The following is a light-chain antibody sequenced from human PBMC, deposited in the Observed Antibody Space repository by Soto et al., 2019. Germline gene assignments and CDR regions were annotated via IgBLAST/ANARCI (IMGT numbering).Light chain of an antibody. CDR1: QSLLHSNGYNY. Sequence: EIVMTQSPLSLPVTPGEPASISCRSSQSLLHSNGYNYLDWYLQKPGQSPQFLIYLGSNRSSGVPDRFSGSGSGTDFTLKISRVEAEDVGVYYCMQALQTPHFGQGTRLEIK. J-gene: IGKJ5*01. CDR2: LGS. V-gene: IGKV2-28*01. CDR3: MQALQTPH.